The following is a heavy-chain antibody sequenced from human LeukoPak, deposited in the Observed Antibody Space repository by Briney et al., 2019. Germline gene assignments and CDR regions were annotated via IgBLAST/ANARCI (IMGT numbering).Heavy chain of an antibody. J-gene: IGHJ5*02. CDR2: IYSGGST. Sequence: GGSLRLSCAASGFAVSSNYMSWVRQAPGKGLEWVSVIYSGGSTYYADSVKGRFTISRDNSKNTLYLQMNSLRAEDTAVYYCARGGDIVVVPAATTYNWFDPWGQGTLVTVSS. V-gene: IGHV3-53*01. CDR3: ARGGDIVVVPAATTYNWFDP. CDR1: GFAVSSNY. D-gene: IGHD2-2*01.